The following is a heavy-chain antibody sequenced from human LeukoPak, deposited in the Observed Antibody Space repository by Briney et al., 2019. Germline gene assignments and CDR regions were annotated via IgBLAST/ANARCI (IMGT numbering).Heavy chain of an antibody. Sequence: GGSLRLSCAASGFTFSSYWMHWVRQAPGKGLEWVSSISSSSSYIYYADSMKGRFTISRDNAKNSLYLQMNSLRAEDTAVYYCARASSGWAVDLYYFDNWGQGTLVTVSS. CDR3: ARASSGWAVDLYYFDN. CDR2: ISSSSSYI. V-gene: IGHV3-21*01. D-gene: IGHD6-19*01. CDR1: GFTFSSYW. J-gene: IGHJ4*02.